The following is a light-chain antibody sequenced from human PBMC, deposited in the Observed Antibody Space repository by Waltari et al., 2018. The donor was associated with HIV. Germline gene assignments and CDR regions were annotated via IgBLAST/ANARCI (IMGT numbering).Light chain of an antibody. CDR2: GNS. CDR1: SSNIGAGYD. J-gene: IGLJ2*01. CDR3: QSYDSSLSGSVV. V-gene: IGLV1-40*01. Sequence: QSVLTQPPSLSGAPGQRVPISCTGSSSNIGAGYDVHWSQKHPGTAPKLLIYGNSHRPSGVPDRFSGSKSGTSVSLAITGLQAEDEADYYCQSYDSSLSGSVVFGGGTKLTVL.